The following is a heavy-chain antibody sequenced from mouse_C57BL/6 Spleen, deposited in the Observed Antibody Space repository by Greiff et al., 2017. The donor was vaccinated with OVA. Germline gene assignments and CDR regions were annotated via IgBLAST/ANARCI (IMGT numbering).Heavy chain of an antibody. D-gene: IGHD1-1*01. CDR1: GYTFTSYW. Sequence: QVQLKQPGAELVKPGASVKLSCKASGYTFTSYWMQWVKQRPGQGLEWIGEIDPSDSYTNYNHKFKGKATLTVDTSSSTAYMQLSSLTSEDSAVYYCARRGVTVVATDAFDYWGQGTTLTVSS. J-gene: IGHJ2*01. CDR2: IDPSDSYT. V-gene: IGHV1-50*01. CDR3: ARRGVTVVATDAFDY.